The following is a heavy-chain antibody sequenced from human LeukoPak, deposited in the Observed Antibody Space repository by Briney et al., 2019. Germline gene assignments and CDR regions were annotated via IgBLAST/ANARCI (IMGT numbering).Heavy chain of an antibody. CDR1: GFTFSIYD. D-gene: IGHD2-15*01. V-gene: IGHV3-23*01. CDR3: AKRGGTESFFYFSYMDV. Sequence: PGGSLRLSCAASGFTFSIYDMNWVRQAPGKGLEWVSVISGSGGNTFYADSVKGRFTISRDNSKNTLYLQLNTLRAEDTALYHCAKRGGTESFFYFSYMDVWGKGTTVTVSS. J-gene: IGHJ6*03. CDR2: ISGSGGNT.